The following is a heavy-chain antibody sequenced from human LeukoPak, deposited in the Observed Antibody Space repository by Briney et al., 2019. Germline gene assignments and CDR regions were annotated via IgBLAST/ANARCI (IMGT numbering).Heavy chain of an antibody. CDR3: ARRAGNKGSSSLIDY. D-gene: IGHD6-6*01. CDR1: GGSISSYY. CDR2: IHNSGTI. Sequence: PSETLSLTCAVSGGSISSYYWSWFRQPPGKGLEWIGYIHNSGTIKYNPSLQSRATLSLDTSKDHFSLKLRSVTAADTAVYFCARRAGNKGSSSLIDYWGQGTLVTVSS. V-gene: IGHV4-59*08. J-gene: IGHJ4*02.